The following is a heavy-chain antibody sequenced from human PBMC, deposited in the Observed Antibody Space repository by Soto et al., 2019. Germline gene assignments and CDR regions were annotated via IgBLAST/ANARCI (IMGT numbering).Heavy chain of an antibody. D-gene: IGHD6-19*01. CDR2: ISGSGGST. J-gene: IGHJ4*02. CDR3: AKGLISGGWYDYYFDC. CDR1: GFTFSSYA. V-gene: IGHV3-23*01. Sequence: GGSLRLSCAASGFTFSSYAMTWVRQAPGKGLEWVSGISGSGGSTYYADSVKGRFTISRDNSKNTLYLQMNSLRAEDTAVYYCAKGLISGGWYDYYFDCWGQGTLVTVSS.